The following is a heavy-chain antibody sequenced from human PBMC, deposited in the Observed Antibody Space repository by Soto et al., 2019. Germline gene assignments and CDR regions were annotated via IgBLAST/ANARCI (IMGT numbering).Heavy chain of an antibody. J-gene: IGHJ3*02. D-gene: IGHD3-3*01. CDR1: GYPVTAYY. CDR2: INPATGAA. Sequence: QLHLVHSGAVVKKPGASVTVSCSASGYPVTAYYMHWVRQAPGRGLEWMGGINPATGAAKYTQTFQGRVTMTRDTSTSTVFMELRGLTSEDTAVFFCASGGGVGVAGSAAFDMWGQGTLVTVSS. CDR3: ASGGGVGVAGSAAFDM. V-gene: IGHV1-2*02.